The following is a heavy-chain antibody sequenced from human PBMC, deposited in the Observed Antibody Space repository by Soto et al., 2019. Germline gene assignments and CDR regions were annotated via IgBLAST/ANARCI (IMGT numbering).Heavy chain of an antibody. Sequence: GASVKVSCKASGYTFTSYGISWVRQAPGQGLEWMGWISAYNGNTNYAQKLQGRVTMTTDTSTSTAYMELSSLRSEDTAVYYCARWALDIVVVPAATKGYFDYWGQGTLVTVSS. CDR1: GYTFTSYG. CDR2: ISAYNGNT. V-gene: IGHV1-18*01. D-gene: IGHD2-2*03. J-gene: IGHJ4*02. CDR3: ARWALDIVVVPAATKGYFDY.